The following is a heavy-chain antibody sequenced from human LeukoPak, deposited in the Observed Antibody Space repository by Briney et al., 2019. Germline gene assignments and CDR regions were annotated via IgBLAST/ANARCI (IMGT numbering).Heavy chain of an antibody. J-gene: IGHJ4*02. CDR2: ISSSSSTI. CDR3: ARDPGYSGYDSYFDY. Sequence: GGSLRLSCAASGFTFSSYSMNWVRQAPGKGLEWVSYISSSSSTIYYADSVKGRFTISRDNAKNSLYLQMNSLRAEDTAVYYCARDPGYSGYDSYFDYWGQGTLVTVSS. V-gene: IGHV3-48*04. CDR1: GFTFSSYS. D-gene: IGHD5-12*01.